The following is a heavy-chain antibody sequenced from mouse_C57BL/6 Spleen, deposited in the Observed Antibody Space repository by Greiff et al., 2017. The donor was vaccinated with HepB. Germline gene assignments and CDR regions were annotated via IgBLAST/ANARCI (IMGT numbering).Heavy chain of an antibody. J-gene: IGHJ3*01. Sequence: VQLQQSGPELVKPGASVKISCKASGYAFSSSWMNWVKQRPGKGLEWIGRIYPGDGDTNYNGKFKGKATLTADKSSSTAYMQLSSLTSEDSAVYFCARRSPTGPFAYWGQGTLVTVSA. V-gene: IGHV1-82*01. CDR1: GYAFSSSW. CDR3: ARRSPTGPFAY. D-gene: IGHD2-10*01. CDR2: IYPGDGDT.